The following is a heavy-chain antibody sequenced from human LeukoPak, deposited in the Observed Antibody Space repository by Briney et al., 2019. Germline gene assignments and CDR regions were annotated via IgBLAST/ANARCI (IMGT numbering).Heavy chain of an antibody. D-gene: IGHD2-2*01. J-gene: IGHJ6*02. CDR2: ISYDGSNK. CDR1: GFTFSSYA. CDR3: ARDLADIVVWQHYYYYGMDV. Sequence: QPGRSLRLSCAASGFTFSSYAMHWVRQAPGKGLEWVAVISYDGSNKYYADSVKGRFTISRDNSKNTLYLQMNSLRAEDTAVYYCARDLADIVVWQHYYYYGMDVWGQGTTVTVSS. V-gene: IGHV3-30*04.